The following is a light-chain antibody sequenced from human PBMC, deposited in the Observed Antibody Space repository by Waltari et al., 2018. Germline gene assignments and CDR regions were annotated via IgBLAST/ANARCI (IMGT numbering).Light chain of an antibody. CDR1: QSVSKY. CDR2: TTS. J-gene: IGKJ4*01. V-gene: IGKV1-39*01. CDR3: QQSYNTPLS. Sequence: DIQMTQSPSSLSASVGDRVPLTCRASQSVSKYLNWYQQQPGKAPKLLIYTTSNLQSGVPSRFSGSGSGTDFTLTISSLQLEDLATYYCQQSYNTPLSFGGGTKVEIK.